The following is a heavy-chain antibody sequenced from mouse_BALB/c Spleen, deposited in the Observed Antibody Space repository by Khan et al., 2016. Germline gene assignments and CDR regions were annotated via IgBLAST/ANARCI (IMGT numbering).Heavy chain of an antibody. D-gene: IGHD3-1*01. Sequence: EVQLQESGPDLVKPSQSVSLTCTVTGYSITSHYSWHWIRHFPGNKVEWMGYIHYSGSTDFNPSLKSRNSITRDTSKNQFFLQLNSVTTEDTATYYWATSSSGYWYYFDYWGQGTTLTVSS. CDR3: ATSSSGYWYYFDY. V-gene: IGHV3-1*02. J-gene: IGHJ2*01. CDR2: IHYSGST. CDR1: GYSITSHYS.